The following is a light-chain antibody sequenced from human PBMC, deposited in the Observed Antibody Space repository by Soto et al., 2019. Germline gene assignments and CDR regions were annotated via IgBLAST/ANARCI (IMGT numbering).Light chain of an antibody. CDR3: QQSYSTPPIT. V-gene: IGKV1-12*01. Sequence: DIQLTQSPSSVSASVGDRVTITCRSSQGITRWLAWYQQKPGRAPNLLIYAASSLQSAVPSRFSGSGSGTEFTLTISSLQPEDFAPYYCQQSYSTPPITFGQGTRLEV. J-gene: IGKJ5*01. CDR1: QGITRW. CDR2: AAS.